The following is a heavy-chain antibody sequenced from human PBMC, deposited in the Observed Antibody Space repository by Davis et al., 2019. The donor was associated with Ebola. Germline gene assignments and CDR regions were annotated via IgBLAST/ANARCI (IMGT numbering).Heavy chain of an antibody. D-gene: IGHD3-3*01. J-gene: IGHJ4*02. V-gene: IGHV3-30*03. CDR2: ISYDGSNK. CDR1: GFTFSSYG. Sequence: GESLKISCAASGFTFSSYGMHWVRQAPGKGLEWVAVISYDGSNKYYADSVKGRFTISRDNSKNTLYLQMNSLRAEDTAVYYCARGGRYYDFWSGYSDFDYWGQGTLVTVSS. CDR3: ARGGRYYDFWSGYSDFDY.